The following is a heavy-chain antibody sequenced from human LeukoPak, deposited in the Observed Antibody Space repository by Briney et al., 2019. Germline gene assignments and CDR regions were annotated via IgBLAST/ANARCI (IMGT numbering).Heavy chain of an antibody. CDR3: AKDHRGNSSPDY. CDR2: ISGSGGST. V-gene: IGHV3-23*01. CDR1: GFTFSSYA. D-gene: IGHD6-6*01. Sequence: GSLRLSCAASGFTFSSYAMSWVRQAPGKGLEWVSAISGSGGSTYYADSVKGRFTISRDNSKNTLYLQMNSLRAEDTAVYYCAKDHRGNSSPDYWGQGTLVTVSS. J-gene: IGHJ4*02.